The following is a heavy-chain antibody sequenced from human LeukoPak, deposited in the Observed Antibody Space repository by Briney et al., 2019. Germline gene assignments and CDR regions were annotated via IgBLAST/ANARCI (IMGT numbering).Heavy chain of an antibody. D-gene: IGHD3-10*01. CDR3: AVRFRLPGDI. CDR2: INHSGST. CDR1: GGSFSSYY. Sequence: PSETLSLTCAVYGGSFSSYYWSWIRQPPGKGLEWIGEINHSGSTSYNPSLKSRVTISVDTSKNQFSLKLSSVTAADTAVYYCAVRFRLPGDIWSQGTMVTVSS. V-gene: IGHV4-34*01. J-gene: IGHJ3*02.